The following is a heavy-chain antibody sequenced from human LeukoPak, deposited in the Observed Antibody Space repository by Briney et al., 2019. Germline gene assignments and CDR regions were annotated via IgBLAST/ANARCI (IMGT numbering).Heavy chain of an antibody. CDR2: ISYDGSNK. J-gene: IGHJ4*02. V-gene: IGHV3-30*03. Sequence: GGSLRLSCAASGFTFSSYGMHWVRQAPGKGLEWVAVISYDGSNKYYADSVKGRFTISRDNSKNTLYLQMNSLRAEDTAVYYCATMVRGVIIGGDYWGQGTLVTVSS. CDR3: ATMVRGVIIGGDY. CDR1: GFTFSSYG. D-gene: IGHD3-10*01.